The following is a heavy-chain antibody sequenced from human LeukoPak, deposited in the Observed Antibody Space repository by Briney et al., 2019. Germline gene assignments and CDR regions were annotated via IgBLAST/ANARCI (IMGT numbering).Heavy chain of an antibody. CDR1: GGSISSGYYY. V-gene: IGHV4-61*02. Sequence: MSSETLSLTCTVYGGSISSGYYYWSWIRQPAGKGLEWIERMYTSGSTEYNPSLNSRDTISVDTSKNQFSLKLSSVTAADRAVYYCTRSRERYCTSGSCYIDLQARWGQGTLVTVSS. J-gene: IGHJ4*02. D-gene: IGHD2-2*02. CDR3: TRSRERYCTSGSCYIDLQAR. CDR2: MYTSGST.